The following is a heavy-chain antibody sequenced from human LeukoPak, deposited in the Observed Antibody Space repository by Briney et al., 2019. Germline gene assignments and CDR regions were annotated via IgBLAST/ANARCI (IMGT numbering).Heavy chain of an antibody. J-gene: IGHJ6*03. CDR2: ISDSGSA. CDR3: ARGRTGENTYVGGYYYMDV. Sequence: PSETLSLTCAVFGGSFSGYSWTWIRQPPGKGLERIGRISDSGSANYNPSLKSRVTISVHASGNKFSLELSSATAADTAVYYCARGRTGENTYVGGYYYMDVWGKGTTVIVSS. V-gene: IGHV4-34*01. D-gene: IGHD4-17*01. CDR1: GGSFSGYS.